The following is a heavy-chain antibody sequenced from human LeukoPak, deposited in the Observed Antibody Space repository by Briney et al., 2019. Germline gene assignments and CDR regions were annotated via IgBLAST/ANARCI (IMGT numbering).Heavy chain of an antibody. V-gene: IGHV3-30*18. D-gene: IGHD3-3*01. CDR3: AKDRAMYYDFWCGYSA. CDR2: ISYDGSNK. CDR1: GFTFSSYG. Sequence: GGSLRLSCAASGFTFSSYGMHWVRQAPGKGLGWVAVISYDGSNKYYADSVKGRFTISRDNSKNTLYLQMNSLRAEDTAVYYCAKDRAMYYDFWCGYSAWGQGTLVTVSS. J-gene: IGHJ4*02.